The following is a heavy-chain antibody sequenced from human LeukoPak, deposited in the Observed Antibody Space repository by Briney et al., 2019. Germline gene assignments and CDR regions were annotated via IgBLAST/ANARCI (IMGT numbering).Heavy chain of an antibody. Sequence: SETLSLTCAVYGGSFSGYYWSWIRQPPGKGLEWIGEINHSGSTNYNPSLKSRVTISVDTSKNQFSLKLSSVTAADTAVYYCAREDDYGDYQFDYWGQGTLVTVSS. J-gene: IGHJ4*02. CDR1: GGSFSGYY. CDR3: AREDDYGDYQFDY. CDR2: INHSGST. D-gene: IGHD4-17*01. V-gene: IGHV4-34*01.